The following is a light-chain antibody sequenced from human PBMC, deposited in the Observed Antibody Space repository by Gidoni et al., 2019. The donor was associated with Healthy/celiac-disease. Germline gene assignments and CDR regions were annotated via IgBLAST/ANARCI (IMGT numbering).Light chain of an antibody. CDR3: QQRSNWST. J-gene: IGKJ4*01. CDR2: DAS. V-gene: IGKV3-11*01. Sequence: EIGLTQSPATLSLSPGERATLSCMASQSVSSYCAWSQQKPGQAPRLLIYDASNRATGIPAMFSGSGSGTYFTLTISSLEPEDFAVYYCQQRSNWSTFGGGTKVEIK. CDR1: QSVSSY.